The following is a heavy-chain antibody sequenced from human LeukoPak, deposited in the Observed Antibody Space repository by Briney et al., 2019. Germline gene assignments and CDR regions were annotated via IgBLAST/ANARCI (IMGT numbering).Heavy chain of an antibody. CDR2: ISAYNGNT. V-gene: IGHV1-18*01. D-gene: IGHD3-3*01. Sequence: GASVKVSCKASGYTFTSYGISWVRQAPGQGLEWMGWISAYNGNTNYAQKLQGRVTTTTDTSTSTAYMELRSLRSDDTAVYYCARGYDFWSGSYYYYYYYMDVWGKGTTVTVSS. CDR1: GYTFTSYG. J-gene: IGHJ6*03. CDR3: ARGYDFWSGSYYYYYYYMDV.